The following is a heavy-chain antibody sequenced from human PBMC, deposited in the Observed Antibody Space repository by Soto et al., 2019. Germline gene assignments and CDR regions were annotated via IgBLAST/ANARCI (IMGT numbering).Heavy chain of an antibody. CDR2: IYWDDDK. J-gene: IGHJ5*02. Sequence: QITLKESGPTLVKPTQTLTLTRTFSGFSLSTSGVGVGWIRQPPGKALEWLALIYWDDDKRYSPSLKSRLTITKDPSKXXXVXPMTNMDPVDTPTYYCAHSLLAYCSGGSCYSNWFDPWGQGTLVTVSS. CDR3: AHSLLAYCSGGSCYSNWFDP. CDR1: GFSLSTSGVG. V-gene: IGHV2-5*02. D-gene: IGHD2-15*01.